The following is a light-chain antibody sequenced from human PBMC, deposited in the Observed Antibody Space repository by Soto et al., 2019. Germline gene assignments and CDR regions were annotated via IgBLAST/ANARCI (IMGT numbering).Light chain of an antibody. Sequence: DIVLTQSPATLSLSPGNRVTLSCRANERISHSLAWYQQKPGQAPRILIYDASSRATGIPDRFSGGGSGTDFTLTISRLEPEDFAVYYCQQFSSYPITFGGGTKVDIK. CDR2: DAS. J-gene: IGKJ4*01. CDR1: ERISHS. V-gene: IGKV3-20*01. CDR3: QQFSSYPIT.